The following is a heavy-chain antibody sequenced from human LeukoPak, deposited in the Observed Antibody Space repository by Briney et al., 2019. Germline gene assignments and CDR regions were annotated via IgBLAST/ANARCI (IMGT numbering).Heavy chain of an antibody. CDR2: ISGSGVST. D-gene: IGHD3-10*01. J-gene: IGHJ6*03. CDR3: ATFRGRNYYYYYYMDV. CDR1: GFTFSSYA. Sequence: GGSLRLSCAASGFTFSSYAMSWVRQAPGKGLEWVSGISGSGVSTYYADSVKGRFTISRDDSKNTLYLQMNSLRAEDTAVYYCATFRGRNYYYYYYMDVWGKGTTVTISS. V-gene: IGHV3-23*01.